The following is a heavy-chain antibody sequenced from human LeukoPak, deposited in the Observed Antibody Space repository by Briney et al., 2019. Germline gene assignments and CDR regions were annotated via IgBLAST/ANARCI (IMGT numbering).Heavy chain of an antibody. V-gene: IGHV1-3*01. CDR3: ARQASAGFDY. J-gene: IGHJ4*02. CDR1: GYTFTSYA. CDR2: INAGNGNT. Sequence: ASMKVSCKASGYTFTSYAMHWVRQAPGQRLEWMGWINAGNGNTKYSQKFQGRVTFTRDTSASTAYMELSSLTSEDTAVYYCARQASAGFDYWGQGALVTVSS.